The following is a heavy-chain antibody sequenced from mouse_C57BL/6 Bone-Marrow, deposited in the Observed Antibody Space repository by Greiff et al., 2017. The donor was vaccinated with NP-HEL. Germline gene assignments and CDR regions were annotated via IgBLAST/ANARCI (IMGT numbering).Heavy chain of an antibody. CDR1: GYTFTSYL. D-gene: IGHD1-1*01. CDR2: IDPNSGGT. J-gene: IGHJ2*01. V-gene: IGHV1-72*01. CDR3: ARYYYGSSSFDY. Sequence: QVQLQQPGAELVKPGASVKLSCKASGYTFTSYLMHWVKQRPGRGLEWIGRIDPNSGGTKYNEKFKSKAKLTVDKPSSTAYMQLNSLTSEDSAVYCGARYYYGSSSFDYWGQGTTLTVSS.